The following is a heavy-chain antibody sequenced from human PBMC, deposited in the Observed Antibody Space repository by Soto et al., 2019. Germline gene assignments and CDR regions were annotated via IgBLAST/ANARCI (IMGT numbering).Heavy chain of an antibody. Sequence: QVQLVQSGTEVKKPGSSVNVSCKASGGTFRSNAISWVRQAPGQGLEWMGGLIPIFGTTNYAQKFQGRVTITADESASTAYMELSSLRSDDTAVYYCASLPSFYYGSGYGMDVWGQGTTVTVSS. D-gene: IGHD3-10*01. CDR2: LIPIFGTT. V-gene: IGHV1-69*01. J-gene: IGHJ6*02. CDR1: GGTFRSNA. CDR3: ASLPSFYYGSGYGMDV.